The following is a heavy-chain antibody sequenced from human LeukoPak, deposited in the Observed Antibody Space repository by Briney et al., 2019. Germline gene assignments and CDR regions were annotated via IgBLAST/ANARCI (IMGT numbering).Heavy chain of an antibody. Sequence: GRSLRLSCAASGFIFSTYGLHWVRQAPGKGLEWVAVIEYDGSHKYYADSVKGRITISRDNSKNTLYLQMNSLRAEDTAVYYCAKYRITMIVVGGAFDIWGQGTMVTVSS. CDR3: AKYRITMIVVGGAFDI. D-gene: IGHD3-22*01. CDR1: GFIFSTYG. J-gene: IGHJ3*02. CDR2: IEYDGSHK. V-gene: IGHV3-30*18.